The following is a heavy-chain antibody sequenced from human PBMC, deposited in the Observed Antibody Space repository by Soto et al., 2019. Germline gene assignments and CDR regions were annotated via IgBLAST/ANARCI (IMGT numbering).Heavy chain of an antibody. D-gene: IGHD3-10*01. Sequence: PSETLSLTCTVSGGSISSGGYYWSWIRQHPGKGLEWIGYIYYSGSTYYNPSLKSRVTISVDTSKNQFSLKLSSVTAADTAVYYCARDRVSGVRGLDTYYYYYYGMDVWGQGTTVTVSS. V-gene: IGHV4-31*03. CDR1: GGSISSGGYY. J-gene: IGHJ6*02. CDR2: IYYSGST. CDR3: ARDRVSGVRGLDTYYYYYYGMDV.